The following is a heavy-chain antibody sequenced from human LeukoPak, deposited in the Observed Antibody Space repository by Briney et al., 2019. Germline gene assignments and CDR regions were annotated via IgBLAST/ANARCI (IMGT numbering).Heavy chain of an antibody. CDR3: ARARHCSSTSCYKGDYFDY. V-gene: IGHV4-59*01. CDR1: GGSISSYY. Sequence: PSETLSLTCTVSGGSISSYYWSWIRQPPGKGLEWIGYIYYSGSTNYNPSLKSRVTISVDTSKNQFSLKLSSVTAADTAVYYCARARHCSSTSCYKGDYFDYWGQGTLVTVPS. CDR2: IYYSGST. D-gene: IGHD2-2*02. J-gene: IGHJ4*02.